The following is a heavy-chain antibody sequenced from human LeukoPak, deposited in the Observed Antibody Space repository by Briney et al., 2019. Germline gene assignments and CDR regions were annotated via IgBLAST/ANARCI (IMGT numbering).Heavy chain of an antibody. CDR1: GGSFSGYY. Sequence: SETLSLTCAVYGGSFSGYYWSWIRQPPGKGLEWIGEINHSGSTNYNPSLKSRVTISVDTSKNQFSLKLSSVTAADTAVYYCASVWGYYDSSGFRFFDYWGQGTLVTVSS. CDR3: ASVWGYYDSSGFRFFDY. D-gene: IGHD3-22*01. CDR2: INHSGST. J-gene: IGHJ4*02. V-gene: IGHV4-34*01.